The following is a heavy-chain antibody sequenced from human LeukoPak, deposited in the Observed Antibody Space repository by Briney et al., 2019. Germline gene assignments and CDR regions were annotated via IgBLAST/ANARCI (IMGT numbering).Heavy chain of an antibody. CDR2: IYTSGST. CDR1: GGSISSGSYY. J-gene: IGHJ6*03. CDR3: ARLPKYYYGSGSYSDMDV. V-gene: IGHV4-61*02. D-gene: IGHD3-10*01. Sequence: SETLSLTCTVSGGSISSGSYYWSWIRQPAGKGLEWIGRIYTSGSTNYNPSLKSRVTVSVDTSKNQFSLKLSSVTAADTAVYYCARLPKYYYGSGSYSDMDVWGKGTTVTISS.